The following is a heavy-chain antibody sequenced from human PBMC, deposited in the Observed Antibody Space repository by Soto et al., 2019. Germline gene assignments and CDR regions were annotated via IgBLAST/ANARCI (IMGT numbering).Heavy chain of an antibody. Sequence: PSQTLSLTCAISGDSVSSNSAAWNWIRQSPSRGLEWLGRTYYRSKWYNDYAVSVKSRITINPDTSKNQFSRQLNSVPPEDTAVYYCARAPDTAMSHNWFDPWGQGTLVTVSS. CDR1: GDSVSSNSAA. V-gene: IGHV6-1*01. CDR2: TYYRSKWYN. J-gene: IGHJ5*02. D-gene: IGHD5-18*01. CDR3: ARAPDTAMSHNWFDP.